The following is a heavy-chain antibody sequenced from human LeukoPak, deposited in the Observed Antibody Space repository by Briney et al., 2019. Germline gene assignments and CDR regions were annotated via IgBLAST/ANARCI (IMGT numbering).Heavy chain of an antibody. V-gene: IGHV3-48*03. CDR1: GFTFSSYE. D-gene: IGHD4-17*01. Sequence: GGSLRLSCAASGFTFSSYEMNWVRQAPGKGLEWVSYISSSGSTIYYADSVKGRFTISRDNAKNSLYLQMNSLRAEDTAVYYCASFYGARLFDYWGQGTLVTVSS. J-gene: IGHJ4*02. CDR2: ISSSGSTI. CDR3: ASFYGARLFDY.